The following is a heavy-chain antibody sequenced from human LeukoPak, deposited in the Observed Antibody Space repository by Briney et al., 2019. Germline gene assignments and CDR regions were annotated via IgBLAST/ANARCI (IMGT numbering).Heavy chain of an antibody. CDR3: ASHDS. J-gene: IGHJ4*02. CDR2: IYSGGST. Sequence: GGSLRLSCAASGFIFSSYAMTWVRQAPGKGLEWVSVIYSGGSTYYADSVKGRFTISRDNSKNTLYLQMNSLRAEDTAVYYCASHDSWGQGTLVTVSS. CDR1: GFIFSSYA. V-gene: IGHV3-53*01.